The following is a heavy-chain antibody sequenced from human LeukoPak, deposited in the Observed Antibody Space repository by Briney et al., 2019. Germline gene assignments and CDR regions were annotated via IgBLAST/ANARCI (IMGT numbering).Heavy chain of an antibody. CDR3: ATTRYSSASYSVY. Sequence: GGSLRLSCAASGFTFSDYYTSWIRQAPGKGLEWVSYSSSGGSAIYYADSVKGRFTISRDNAKNSVYLQMNSLRAEDTAVSYCATTRYSSASYSVYWGQGTLVTVSS. D-gene: IGHD6-19*01. CDR2: SSSGGSAI. V-gene: IGHV3-11*04. CDR1: GFTFSDYY. J-gene: IGHJ4*02.